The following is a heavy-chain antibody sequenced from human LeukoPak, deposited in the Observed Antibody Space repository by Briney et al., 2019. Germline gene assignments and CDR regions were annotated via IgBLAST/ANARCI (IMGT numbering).Heavy chain of an antibody. D-gene: IGHD2-15*01. J-gene: IGHJ3*02. Sequence: GGSLRLSCAASGFTVSSNYMSWVRQAPGKGLEWVSVIYSGGSTYYADSVKGRFTISRDNSKNTLYLQMNSLRPEDTALYYCARVVVGAAIGAFDIWGQGTMVTVSS. V-gene: IGHV3-66*02. CDR1: GFTVSSNY. CDR2: IYSGGST. CDR3: ARVVVGAAIGAFDI.